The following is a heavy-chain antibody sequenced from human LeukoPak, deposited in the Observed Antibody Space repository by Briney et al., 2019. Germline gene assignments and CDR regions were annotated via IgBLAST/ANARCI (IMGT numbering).Heavy chain of an antibody. CDR2: INWNGGST. V-gene: IGHV3-20*01. CDR3: ARAAYSSSGNWFDP. D-gene: IGHD6-13*01. Sequence: GGSLRLSCAASGFTFDDYGMSWVRQAPGKGLEWVSGINWNGGSTGYADSVKGRFTISRDNAKNSLYLQMNSLRAEDTALYHCARAAYSSSGNWFDPWGQGTLVTVSS. J-gene: IGHJ5*02. CDR1: GFTFDDYG.